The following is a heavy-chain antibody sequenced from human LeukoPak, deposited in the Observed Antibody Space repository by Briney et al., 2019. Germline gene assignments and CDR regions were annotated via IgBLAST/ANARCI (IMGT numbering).Heavy chain of an antibody. CDR3: AKNSAFIGTGYYYYCDC. CDR2: ISAGGSI. CDR1: GFGFSNYA. V-gene: IGHV3-23*01. D-gene: IGHD3-22*01. Sequence: GGSLRLSCAASGFGFSNYAMSWVRQAPGKGLEWVSSISAGGSIYSADSVKDRFITSRDNSKSTLYLQMNSLRADDTAVYYCAKNSAFIGTGYYYYCDCWGQGTLVTVSS. J-gene: IGHJ4*02.